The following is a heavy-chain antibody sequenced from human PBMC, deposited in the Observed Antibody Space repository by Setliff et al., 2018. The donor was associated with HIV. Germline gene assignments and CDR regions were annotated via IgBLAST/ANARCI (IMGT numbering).Heavy chain of an antibody. CDR2: INHSGST. Sequence: SETLSLTCAVYGGSFSGYYWSWIRQPPGKGLEWIGEINHSGSTNYNPSLKSRVTISVEASKNQISLKLTAVTAADSAVYYCAREGDGIDFWGQGTLVTVSS. V-gene: IGHV4-34*01. CDR3: AREGDGIDF. D-gene: IGHD2-21*02. J-gene: IGHJ4*02. CDR1: GGSFSGYY.